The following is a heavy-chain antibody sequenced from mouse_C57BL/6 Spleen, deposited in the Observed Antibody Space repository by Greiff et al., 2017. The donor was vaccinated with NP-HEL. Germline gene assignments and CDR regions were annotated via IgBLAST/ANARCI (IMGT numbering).Heavy chain of an antibody. J-gene: IGHJ4*01. CDR1: GFTFSDYG. CDR3: ARRYGNYAMDY. D-gene: IGHD2-1*01. V-gene: IGHV5-17*01. CDR2: ISSGSSTL. Sequence: EVKVVESGGGLVKPGGSLKLSCAASGFTFSDYGMHWVRQAPEKGLEWVAYISSGSSTLYYADTVKGRFTISRDNAKNTLFLQMTSLRSEDTAMYYCARRYGNYAMDYWGQGTSVTVSS.